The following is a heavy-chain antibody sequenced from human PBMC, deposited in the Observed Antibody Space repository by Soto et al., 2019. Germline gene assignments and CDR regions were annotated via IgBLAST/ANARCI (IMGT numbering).Heavy chain of an antibody. J-gene: IGHJ5*02. CDR1: GFTFSGSA. V-gene: IGHV3-73*01. CDR3: TREVVINMNWFDP. CDR2: IRSKANSYAT. Sequence: GGSLRLSCAASGFTFSGSAMHWVRQASGKGLEWVGRIRSKANSYATAYAASVKGRFTISREDSKNTAYLQMNSLKTEDTAVYYCTREVVINMNWFDPWGQGTLVTVSS. D-gene: IGHD3-22*01.